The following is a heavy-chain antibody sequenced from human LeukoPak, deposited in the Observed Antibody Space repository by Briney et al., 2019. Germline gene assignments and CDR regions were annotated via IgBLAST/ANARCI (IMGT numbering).Heavy chain of an antibody. CDR3: AKDEYSSGWSPLDY. CDR1: GFTFSRHG. J-gene: IGHJ4*02. CDR2: ISNDGSNK. D-gene: IGHD6-19*01. Sequence: GGSLRLSCAASGFTFSRHGMHWVRQAPGKGLEGVAGISNDGSNKYYADSVKGRLTISRDNSKNTLYLQMNSLRVEDTAVYYCAKDEYSSGWSPLDYWGQGILVTVSS. V-gene: IGHV3-30*18.